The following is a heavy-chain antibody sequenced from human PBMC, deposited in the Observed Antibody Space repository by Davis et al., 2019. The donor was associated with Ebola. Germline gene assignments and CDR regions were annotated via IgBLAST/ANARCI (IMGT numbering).Heavy chain of an antibody. Sequence: GGSLRLSCAASGFTFSSYGMHWVRQAPGKGLEWVAVIWYDGSNKYYADSVKGRFTISRDNSKNTLYLQMNSLRDEDTAVYYCARIITGTLYYYYYGMDVCGQGTTVTVSS. D-gene: IGHD1-7*01. CDR1: GFTFSSYG. CDR2: IWYDGSNK. J-gene: IGHJ6*02. CDR3: ARIITGTLYYYYYGMDV. V-gene: IGHV3-33*01.